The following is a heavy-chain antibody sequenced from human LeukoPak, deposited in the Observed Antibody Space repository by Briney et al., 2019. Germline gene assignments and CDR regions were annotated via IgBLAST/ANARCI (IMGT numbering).Heavy chain of an antibody. V-gene: IGHV1-69*13. CDR1: GYTFTSYG. Sequence: VASVKVSCKASGYTFTSYGISWVRQAPGQGLEWMGGIIPIFGTANYAQKFQGRVTITADESTSTAYMELSSLRSEDTAVYYCATGSSAGEGAFDYWGQGTLVTVSS. CDR3: ATGSSAGEGAFDY. CDR2: IIPIFGTA. D-gene: IGHD3-10*01. J-gene: IGHJ4*02.